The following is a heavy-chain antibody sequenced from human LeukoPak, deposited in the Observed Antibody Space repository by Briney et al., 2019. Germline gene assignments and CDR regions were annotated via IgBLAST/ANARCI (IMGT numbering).Heavy chain of an antibody. J-gene: IGHJ6*03. CDR1: GGTFSSYA. D-gene: IGHD3-9*01. CDR2: IIHMLGTA. V-gene: IGHV1-69*05. Sequence: SVKVSCKASGGTFSSYAISSVRQAPGQERECMGGIIHMLGTANYAQKCQGRVTITTDQSTSTAYMELSSLRSEDTAVYYCARGDTFDWDYYYYMGVWGKGTTVTVSS. CDR3: ARGDTFDWDYYYYMGV.